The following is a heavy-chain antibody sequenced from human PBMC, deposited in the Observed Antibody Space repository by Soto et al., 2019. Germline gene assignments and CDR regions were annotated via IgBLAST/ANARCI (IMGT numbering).Heavy chain of an antibody. Sequence: SWVRQAPGQGLEWMGWISVYSRNTNYAQQFQDRVTMTTDTSTSTAYMEFRSLRSDDTAIYYCARAQPLCSSRGCDEKGGDYWGQGTQVTVSS. CDR3: ARAQPLCSSRGCDEKGGDY. D-gene: IGHD2-2*01. J-gene: IGHJ4*02. CDR2: ISVYSRNT. V-gene: IGHV1-18*01.